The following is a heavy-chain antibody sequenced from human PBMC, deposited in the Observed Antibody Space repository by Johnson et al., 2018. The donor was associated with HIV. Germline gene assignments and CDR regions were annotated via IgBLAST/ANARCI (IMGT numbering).Heavy chain of an antibody. V-gene: IGHV3-53*01. CDR1: GLIFISNY. J-gene: IGHJ3*02. CDR2: FYSGGIP. Sequence: VQLVESGGGLIQPGGSLRPSCQASGLIFISNYLSWVRRAPGKGLGGVSVFYSGGIPSSVDPAKGRFTISRDNSKNTLYLQMNSLRGEDTAVYYCATSLAATGAFDIWGQGTKVTVSS. CDR3: ATSLAATGAFDI. D-gene: IGHD6-25*01.